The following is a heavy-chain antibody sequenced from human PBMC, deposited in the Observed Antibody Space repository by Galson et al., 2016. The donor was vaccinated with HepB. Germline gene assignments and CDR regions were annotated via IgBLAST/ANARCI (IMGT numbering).Heavy chain of an antibody. Sequence: SLRLSCAASGFMFSTYAMSWVRQAPGKGLEWVSGIRNDGASTFYADSVRGRFTISRDNAKDTLYLRMNSLRPEDTAIYYCAKDESGSYLFDYWGQRTLVIVSS. CDR1: GFMFSTYA. V-gene: IGHV3-23*01. D-gene: IGHD1-26*01. CDR3: AKDESGSYLFDY. CDR2: IRNDGAST. J-gene: IGHJ4*02.